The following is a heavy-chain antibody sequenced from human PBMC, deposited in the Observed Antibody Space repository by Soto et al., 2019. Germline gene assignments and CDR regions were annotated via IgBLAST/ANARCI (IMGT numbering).Heavy chain of an antibody. CDR1: GADINTYS. Sequence: SETLSLTCSVSGADINTYSWTWIRQPAGKGLEWIGRIYTSASINYNPSLKGRVTLSVDTSTNQVSLRLASVTAADTAIYYCARDREAGYNFYYGMDVWGQGTTVTVSS. D-gene: IGHD6-19*01. CDR2: IYTSASI. CDR3: ARDREAGYNFYYGMDV. J-gene: IGHJ6*02. V-gene: IGHV4-4*07.